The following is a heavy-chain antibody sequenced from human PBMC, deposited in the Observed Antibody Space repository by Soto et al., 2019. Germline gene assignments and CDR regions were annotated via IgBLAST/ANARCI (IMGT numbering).Heavy chain of an antibody. Sequence: KASETLSLTCTGSGGSISSSSYYWGWIRQPPGKGLEWIGSIYYSGSTYYNPSPKSRVTISVDTSKNQFSLKLSSVTAADTAVYYCARLRYSSGWHGGYYYYGMDVWGQGTTVTVSS. CDR1: GGSISSSSYY. V-gene: IGHV4-39*01. J-gene: IGHJ6*02. D-gene: IGHD6-19*01. CDR2: IYYSGST. CDR3: ARLRYSSGWHGGYYYYGMDV.